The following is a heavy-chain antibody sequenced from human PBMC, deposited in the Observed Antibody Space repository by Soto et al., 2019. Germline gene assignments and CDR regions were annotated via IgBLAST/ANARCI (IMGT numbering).Heavy chain of an antibody. V-gene: IGHV4-59*01. J-gene: IGHJ6*02. CDR3: ARGGARYGMDV. Sequence: SETLSLTXTVSGGSISSYYWSWIRQPPGKGLEWIGYIYYSGSTNYNPSLKSRVTISVDTSKNQFSLKLSSVTAADTAVYYCARGGARYGMDVWGQGTTVTVSS. CDR1: GGSISSYY. CDR2: IYYSGST.